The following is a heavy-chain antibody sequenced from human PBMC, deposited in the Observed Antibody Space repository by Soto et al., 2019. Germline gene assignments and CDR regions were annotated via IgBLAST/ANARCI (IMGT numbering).Heavy chain of an antibody. V-gene: IGHV4-31*03. D-gene: IGHD3-22*01. Sequence: KPSETLSLTCTVSGGSISSGGYSWGWIRQHPGKGLEWIGYIYYSGSTYYNPSLKSRVTISVDTSKNQFSLKLSSVTAADTAVYYCARGPYSGYTYYFDYWGQGTLVTVSS. CDR3: ARGPYSGYTYYFDY. CDR2: IYYSGST. CDR1: GGSISSGGYS. J-gene: IGHJ4*02.